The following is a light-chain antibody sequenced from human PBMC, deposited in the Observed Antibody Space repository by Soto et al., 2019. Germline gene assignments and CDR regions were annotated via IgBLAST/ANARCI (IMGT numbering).Light chain of an antibody. J-gene: IGKJ1*01. CDR3: QQYYRYSRT. CDR2: AAS. CDR1: QGISSY. V-gene: IGKV1-8*01. Sequence: IRMTQSPSSLSASTGDRVTITCRASQGISSYLAWYQQKPGKAPKXXIYAASTLQSGVPSRFSGSGSGTDCTLTISCLQSEDFATYYCQQYYRYSRTFGQGTKVDIK.